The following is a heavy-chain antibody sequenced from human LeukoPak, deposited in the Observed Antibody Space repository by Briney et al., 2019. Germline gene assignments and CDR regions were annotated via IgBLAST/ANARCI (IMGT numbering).Heavy chain of an antibody. CDR3: ARDRGVVIDTYYSDNYGMDV. J-gene: IGHJ6*02. D-gene: IGHD2-21*01. V-gene: IGHV1-69*04. CDR1: GGTFSSYA. Sequence: SVEVSCKASGGTFSSYAISWVRQAPGQGLEWMGRIIPIFGITNYAQKFRGRVTITADKSTSTAYMELSSLRSEDTAVYYCARDRGVVIDTYYSDNYGMDVWGRGTTVTVSS. CDR2: IIPIFGIT.